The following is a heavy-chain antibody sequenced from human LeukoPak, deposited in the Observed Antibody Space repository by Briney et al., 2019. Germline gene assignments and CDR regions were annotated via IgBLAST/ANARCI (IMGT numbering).Heavy chain of an antibody. Sequence: QPGGSLRLSCAASGFTFSSYAMSWVRQAPGKGLEWVSAISGYGGSTFYADSVKGRFTISRDNSKNTLYLRTNSLRAEDTAVYYCAKGLALWFGELFDYWGQGTLVTVSS. D-gene: IGHD3-10*01. V-gene: IGHV3-23*01. CDR1: GFTFSSYA. CDR2: ISGYGGST. J-gene: IGHJ4*02. CDR3: AKGLALWFGELFDY.